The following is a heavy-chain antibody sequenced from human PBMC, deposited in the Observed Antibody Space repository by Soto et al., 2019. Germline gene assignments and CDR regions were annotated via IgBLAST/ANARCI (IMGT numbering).Heavy chain of an antibody. D-gene: IGHD3-22*01. V-gene: IGHV1-46*01. J-gene: IGHJ4*02. CDR3: ARGRRYYDSSGTPGHL. Sequence: QVQLVQSGAEVKKPGASVKVSCKASGYTFTSYYMHWVRQAPGQGLEWMGIINPSGGSTSYAQKFQGRVTMTRDTSTSTVYMELSRPRSEDTAVYYCARGRRYYDSSGTPGHLWGQGTLVTVSS. CDR1: GYTFTSYY. CDR2: INPSGGST.